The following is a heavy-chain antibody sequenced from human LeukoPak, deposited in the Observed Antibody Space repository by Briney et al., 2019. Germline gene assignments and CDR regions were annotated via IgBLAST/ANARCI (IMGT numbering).Heavy chain of an antibody. Sequence: GGSLRLSCAASGFTFRSYAMNWVRQAPGKGLEWVSVISGRGDTTNYADSVKGRFTISRDNSKNTLYLQMNNLRAEDMAVYYCAKSITMIVVVVGNAFDIWGQGTMVTVSS. CDR2: ISGRGDTT. CDR1: GFTFRSYA. J-gene: IGHJ3*02. D-gene: IGHD3-22*01. V-gene: IGHV3-23*01. CDR3: AKSITMIVVVVGNAFDI.